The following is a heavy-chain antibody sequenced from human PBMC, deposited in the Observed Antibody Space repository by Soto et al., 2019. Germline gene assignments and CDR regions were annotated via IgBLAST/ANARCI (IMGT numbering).Heavy chain of an antibody. CDR3: ASYDYIWGSYRYMAFDY. Sequence: QVQLQESGPGLVKPSETLSLTCTVSGGSISSYYWSWIRQPPGKGLEWLGYIYYSGSTNYNPSLKSRVTISVDTSKNQFSLKLSSVTAADTAVYYCASYDYIWGSYRYMAFDYWGQGTLVTVSS. CDR2: IYYSGST. J-gene: IGHJ4*02. CDR1: GGSISSYY. V-gene: IGHV4-59*08. D-gene: IGHD3-16*02.